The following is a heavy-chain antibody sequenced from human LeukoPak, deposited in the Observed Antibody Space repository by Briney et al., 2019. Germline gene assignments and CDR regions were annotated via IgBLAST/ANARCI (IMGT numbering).Heavy chain of an antibody. V-gene: IGHV1-2*02. D-gene: IGHD6-13*01. CDR1: GYTFTGYY. J-gene: IGHJ3*02. Sequence: ASVKVSCKASGYTFTGYYMHWVRQAPGQGLEWMGWINPNSGGTNYAQKFQGRVTMTRDTSISTAYMELSRLRSDDTAVYYCAREGDHSSSWYAVTAFDIWGQGTMVTVSS. CDR2: INPNSGGT. CDR3: AREGDHSSSWYAVTAFDI.